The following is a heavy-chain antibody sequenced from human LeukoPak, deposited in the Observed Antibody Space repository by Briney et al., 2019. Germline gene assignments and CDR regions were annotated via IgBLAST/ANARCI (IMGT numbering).Heavy chain of an antibody. V-gene: IGHV3-11*04. CDR1: GFTFSDYY. CDR3: AEDQQLQPFHY. CDR2: ISSSGSTI. D-gene: IGHD2-2*01. Sequence: GGSLRLSCAASGFTFSDYYMSWIRQAPGKGLEWVSYISSSGSTIYYADSVKGRFTISRDNSKNTLYLQMNSLRAEDTSVYYCAEDQQLQPFHYWGQGTLVTVSS. J-gene: IGHJ4*02.